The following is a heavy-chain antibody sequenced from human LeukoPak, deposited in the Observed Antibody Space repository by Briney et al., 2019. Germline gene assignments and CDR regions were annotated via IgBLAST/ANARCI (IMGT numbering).Heavy chain of an antibody. V-gene: IGHV3-30*18. CDR1: GFTFSSYG. D-gene: IGHD5-12*01. CDR3: AKDNSAYSGYDYYYYYYYMDV. CDR2: ISYDGSNK. J-gene: IGHJ6*03. Sequence: PGGSLRLSCAASGFTFSSYGMHWVRQAPGKGLEWVALISYDGSNKYYADFVKGRFTISRDNSKNTLYLQMNSLRAEDTAVYYCAKDNSAYSGYDYYYYYYYMDVWGKGTTVTVSS.